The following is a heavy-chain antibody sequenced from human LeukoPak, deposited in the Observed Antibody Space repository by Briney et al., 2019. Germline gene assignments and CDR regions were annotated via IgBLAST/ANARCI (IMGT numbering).Heavy chain of an antibody. V-gene: IGHV1-2*02. J-gene: IGHJ4*02. Sequence: ASVKVSCKASGYTFTGFYMHWMRQAPGQGLGWMGWINPNSGGTNYAQSFQGRVTMTSGTSINTAYMELSSLRSGDPAVYCCARDRRGLSNIFWGQGPLVTVSS. D-gene: IGHD5-12*01. CDR3: ARDRRGLSNIF. CDR1: GYTFTGFY. CDR2: INPNSGGT.